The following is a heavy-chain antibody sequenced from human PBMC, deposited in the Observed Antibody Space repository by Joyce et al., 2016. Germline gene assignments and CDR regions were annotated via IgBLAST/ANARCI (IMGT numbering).Heavy chain of an antibody. D-gene: IGHD5-18*01. J-gene: IGHJ4*02. CDR3: ATEEYSYGYGLDY. V-gene: IGHV3-74*01. CDR2: SNSDGSTT. Sequence: EVQLVESGGALVQLGGSLSLCCAASGFTFSDYWMHWVRQVPGKGLVWVSRSNSDGSTTDYADSVKGRFTIYRDNAKNTLFLQMNSLRAEDTAVYYCATEEYSYGYGLDYWGQGTLVPVSS. CDR1: GFTFSDYW.